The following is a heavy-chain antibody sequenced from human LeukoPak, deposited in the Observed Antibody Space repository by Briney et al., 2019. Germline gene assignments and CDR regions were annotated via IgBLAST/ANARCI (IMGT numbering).Heavy chain of an antibody. J-gene: IGHJ4*02. CDR3: ARVGYYDSSGYYHFDY. Sequence: SVKVSCKASGGTFSSYAISWVRQAPGQGLEWMGGIIPIFGTANYAQKFQGRVTITADESTSTAYMELSSLRSEDTAAYYCARVGYYDSSGYYHFDYWGQGTLVTVSS. CDR2: IIPIFGTA. V-gene: IGHV1-69*13. D-gene: IGHD3-22*01. CDR1: GGTFSSYA.